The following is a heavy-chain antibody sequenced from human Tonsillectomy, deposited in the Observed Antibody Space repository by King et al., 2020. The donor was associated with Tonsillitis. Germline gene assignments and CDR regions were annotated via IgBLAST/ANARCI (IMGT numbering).Heavy chain of an antibody. J-gene: IGHJ4*02. D-gene: IGHD5-12*01. CDR3: ARARGAYAPAMVSSFDY. V-gene: IGHV1-46*01. CDR1: GYTFTSYY. Sequence: QLVQSGPEVKKPGASVKVSCKASGYTFTSYYMHWVRQAPGQGLEWMGIINPSDGSTGYAQKFKGRVTMTRDTSTTTFYMELSSLTSEDTALYYCARARGAYAPAMVSSFDYWGQGTLVTVSS. CDR2: INPSDGST.